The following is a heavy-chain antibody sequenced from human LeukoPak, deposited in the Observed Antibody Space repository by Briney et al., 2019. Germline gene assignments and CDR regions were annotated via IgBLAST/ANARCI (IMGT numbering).Heavy chain of an antibody. Sequence: SETLSLTCTVSGGSMTNYYWSWIRQPPGPGLEWIAYIYFSGSTNYNPSLKSRVTISVDTSKNQFSLKLSSLTAADTAVYYCARGANWFDPWGQGTLVTASS. CDR3: ARGANWFDP. CDR2: IYFSGST. J-gene: IGHJ5*02. V-gene: IGHV4-59*01. CDR1: GGSMTNYY.